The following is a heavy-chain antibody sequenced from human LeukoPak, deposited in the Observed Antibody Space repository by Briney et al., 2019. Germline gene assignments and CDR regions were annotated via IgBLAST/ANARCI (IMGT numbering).Heavy chain of an antibody. CDR1: GFTFSSYG. CDR3: AKTGGPPYGDLYYYYYYGMDV. J-gene: IGHJ6*02. CDR2: ISYDGSNK. V-gene: IGHV3-30*18. D-gene: IGHD4-17*01. Sequence: PGRSLRLSCAASGFTFSSYGMHWVRQAPGKGLEWVAVISYDGSNKYYADSVKGRFTISRDNSKNTLYLQMNSLRAEDTAVYYCAKTGGPPYGDLYYYYYYGMDVWGQGTTVTVSS.